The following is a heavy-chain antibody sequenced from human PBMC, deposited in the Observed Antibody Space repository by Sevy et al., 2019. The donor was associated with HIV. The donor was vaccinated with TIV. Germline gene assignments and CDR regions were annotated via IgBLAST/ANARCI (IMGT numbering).Heavy chain of an antibody. J-gene: IGHJ6*03. CDR1: GGSFSGYY. V-gene: IGHV4-34*01. D-gene: IGHD2-15*01. CDR2: INHSGST. Sequence: SETLSLTCAVYGGSFSGYYWSWIRQPPGKGLEWIREINHSGSTNYNPSLKSRVTISVDTSKNQFSLKLSSVTAADTAVYYCARLGGYYYYYYMDVWGKGTTVTVSS. CDR3: ARLGGYYYYYYMDV.